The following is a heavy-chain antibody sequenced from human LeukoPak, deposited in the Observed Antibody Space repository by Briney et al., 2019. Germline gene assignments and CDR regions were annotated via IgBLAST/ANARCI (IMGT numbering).Heavy chain of an antibody. CDR2: IIPIFGTA. CDR3: AREWATYYDILTGYYKGGWFDP. CDR1: GGTFSSYA. J-gene: IGHJ5*02. D-gene: IGHD3-9*01. V-gene: IGHV1-69*05. Sequence: GSSVKVSCKASGGTFSSYAISWVRQAPGQGLEWMGGIIPIFGTANYAQKFQGRVTITTDGSTSTAYMELSSLRSEDTAVYYCAREWATYYDILTGYYKGGWFDPWGQGTLVTVST.